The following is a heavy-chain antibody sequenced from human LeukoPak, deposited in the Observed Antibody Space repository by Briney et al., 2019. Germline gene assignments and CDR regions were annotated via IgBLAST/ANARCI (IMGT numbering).Heavy chain of an antibody. V-gene: IGHV1-18*04. CDR3: ASGIVVVRAAPPGVYYFDY. Sequence: ASVKVSCMASRYTFTSYGISWVRPAPGQGLEWMGWISAYNGNTNYPQKLQGRVTMTTDTSTSTAYIELRSLRSDDTAVYYCASGIVVVRAAPPGVYYFDYGGQGTLVTVSS. D-gene: IGHD2-2*01. CDR1: RYTFTSYG. CDR2: ISAYNGNT. J-gene: IGHJ4*02.